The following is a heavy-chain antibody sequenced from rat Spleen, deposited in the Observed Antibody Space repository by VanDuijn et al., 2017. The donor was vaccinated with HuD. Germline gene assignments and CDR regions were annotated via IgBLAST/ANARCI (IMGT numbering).Heavy chain of an antibody. J-gene: IGHJ4*01. D-gene: IGHD2-2*01. CDR2: IWGDGNT. CDR1: GFSLTSYN. V-gene: IGHV2-30*01. CDR3: ARVGIPTGYVMDA. Sequence: QVQLKESGPGLVQPSQTLSLTCTVSGFSLTSYNVHWVRQPTGKGLEWMGVIWGDGNTNYNSALKSRLSINRDTSKSQVFLKRNSLQTEDTAIYYCARVGIPTGYVMDAWGQGASVTVSS.